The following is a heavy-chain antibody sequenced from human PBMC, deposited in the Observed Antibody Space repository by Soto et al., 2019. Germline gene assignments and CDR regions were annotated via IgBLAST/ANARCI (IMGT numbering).Heavy chain of an antibody. CDR1: GFSLSTSGVG. CDR2: IYWDDDK. Sequence: QITLKESGPTLVKPTQTLTLTCTFSGFSLSTSGVGVGWIRQPPGKALKWLALIYWDDDKRYSPSLKSRLTITTDTSKNPVVLTMTNMDPVDTATYYCAHRRWGQPIPYWGQGTLVTVSS. J-gene: IGHJ4*02. V-gene: IGHV2-5*02. D-gene: IGHD3-16*01. CDR3: AHRRWGQPIPY.